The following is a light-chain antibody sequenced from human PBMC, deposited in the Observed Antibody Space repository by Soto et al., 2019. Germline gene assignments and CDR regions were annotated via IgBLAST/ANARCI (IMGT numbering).Light chain of an antibody. Sequence: DIVKTQSPDSLAVSLGERATINCKSSQTVLRSSNNKNHLAWYQQKPGQPPKLLISWASTRESGVPDRFSGSGSGTDFTRTISSLQAEDVGVYDCQHFYTVPVTFGQGTRLEIK. CDR2: WAS. J-gene: IGKJ5*01. V-gene: IGKV4-1*01. CDR3: QHFYTVPVT. CDR1: QTVLRSSNNKNH.